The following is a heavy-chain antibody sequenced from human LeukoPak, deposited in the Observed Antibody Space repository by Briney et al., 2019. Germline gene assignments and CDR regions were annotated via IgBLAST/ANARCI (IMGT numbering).Heavy chain of an antibody. CDR1: GYTFTGYY. CDR2: INPNSGGT. V-gene: IGHV1-2*02. CDR3: ARDQRRHYYDSSGYYSYGMDV. J-gene: IGHJ6*02. Sequence: ASVKVSCKASGYTFTGYYMHWVRQAPGQGLEWMGWINPNSGGTNYAQKFQGRVNMTRDTSISTAYMELSRLRSDDTAVYYCARDQRRHYYDSSGYYSYGMDVWGQGTTVTVSS. D-gene: IGHD3-22*01.